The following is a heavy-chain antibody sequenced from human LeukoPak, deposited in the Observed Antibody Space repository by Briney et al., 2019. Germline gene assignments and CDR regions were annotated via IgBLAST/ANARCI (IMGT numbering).Heavy chain of an antibody. V-gene: IGHV3-33*01. CDR1: GFTFSSYG. D-gene: IGHD3-22*01. CDR2: IWYDGSNK. J-gene: IGHJ4*02. CDR3: ARDYYDSSGYYY. Sequence: GGSLRLSCAASGFTFSSYGMHWVRQAPGKGLEWVAVIWYDGSNKYYADSVKGRFTISRDNSRNTLYLQMNSLRAEDTAVYYCARDYYDSSGYYYWGQGTLVTVSS.